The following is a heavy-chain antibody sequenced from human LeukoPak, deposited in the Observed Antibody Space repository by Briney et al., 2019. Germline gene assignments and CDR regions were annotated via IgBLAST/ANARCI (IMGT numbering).Heavy chain of an antibody. V-gene: IGHV5-51*01. CDR1: GYSFTNYW. CDR3: ARRSGGYSGYDPARWFDP. Sequence: GESLKISCKGSGYSFTNYWIGWVRQMPGKGLEWMGIIYPDDSNTRYSPSFQGQVTISADKSISTAYLPWSSLEASDTAMYYCARRSGGYSGYDPARWFDPWGQGTLVTVSS. CDR2: IYPDDSNT. J-gene: IGHJ5*02. D-gene: IGHD5-12*01.